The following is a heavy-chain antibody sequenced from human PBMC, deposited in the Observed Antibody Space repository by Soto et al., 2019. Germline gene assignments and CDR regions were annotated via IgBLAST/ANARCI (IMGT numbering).Heavy chain of an antibody. V-gene: IGHV3-15*01. J-gene: IGHJ4*02. CDR1: GFSFINAW. CDR3: TTGELGKAY. D-gene: IGHD7-27*01. CDR2: IKTKGDGETT. Sequence: EVQLVESGGGLVKPGGSLRLACTASGFSFINAWMTWVRQAPGKGLEWVGRIKTKGDGETTDYAAPVRGRFTFSKDDSKNTLHVQMNNLKVEDTGVYFCTTGELGKAYWGQGTLVTVSA.